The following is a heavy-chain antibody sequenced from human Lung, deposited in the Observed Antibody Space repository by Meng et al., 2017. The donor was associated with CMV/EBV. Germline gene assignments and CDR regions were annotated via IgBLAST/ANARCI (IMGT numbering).Heavy chain of an antibody. CDR2: IYYSGST. CDR1: GSIRSGGYY. V-gene: IGHV4-31*02. Sequence: GSIRSGGYYWSWIRQHPGKGLEWIGYIYYSGSTYYNPSLKSRVTISVDTSKNQFSLKLSSVTAADTAVYYCARSYSSGWSRGGTFDYWGQGTLVTVSS. CDR3: ARSYSSGWSRGGTFDY. J-gene: IGHJ4*02. D-gene: IGHD6-19*01.